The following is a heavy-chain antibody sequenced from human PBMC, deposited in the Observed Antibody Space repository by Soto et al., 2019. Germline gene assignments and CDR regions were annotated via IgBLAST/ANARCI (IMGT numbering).Heavy chain of an antibody. Sequence: QVQLVQSGAEVKNPGASVKVSCKASGYTFTSFYIHWVRQAPGQGLEWMSIINPNGGSTNYAQNLQGRVTLTRDTSTNTVYMELSSLRSEDTAVYYCARGLTSGDYWGQGTLATVSS. CDR1: GYTFTSFY. CDR2: INPNGGST. J-gene: IGHJ4*02. CDR3: ARGLTSGDY. V-gene: IGHV1-46*01.